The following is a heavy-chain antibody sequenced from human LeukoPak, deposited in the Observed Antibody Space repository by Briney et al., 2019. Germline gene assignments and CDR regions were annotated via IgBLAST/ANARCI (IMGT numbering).Heavy chain of an antibody. J-gene: IGHJ3*02. Sequence: GGSLRLSCAASGFTFDDYAMHWVRQAPGKGLEWVAFIRYDGSNKYYADSVKGRFTISRDNSKNTLYLQMNSLRAEDTAVYYCATHYSSGSKKGHKFAFDIWGQGTMVTVSS. D-gene: IGHD6-19*01. CDR3: ATHYSSGSKKGHKFAFDI. CDR1: GFTFDDYA. V-gene: IGHV3-30*02. CDR2: IRYDGSNK.